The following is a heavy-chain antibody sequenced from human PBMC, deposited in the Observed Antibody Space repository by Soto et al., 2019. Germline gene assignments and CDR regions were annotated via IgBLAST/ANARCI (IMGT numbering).Heavy chain of an antibody. CDR1: GGSFSGYY. Sequence: PSETLSLTCAVYGGSFSGYYWSWIRQSPGKGLEWIGDINHSGVTNYNPSLKSRVTILVDTSTNQFSLNLTSMPAADTAVYYCARGGDNGNDFGPDNQLCLDYWGQGTPVTVSS. D-gene: IGHD1-1*01. CDR3: ARGGDNGNDFGPDNQLCLDY. J-gene: IGHJ4*02. CDR2: INHSGVT. V-gene: IGHV4-34*01.